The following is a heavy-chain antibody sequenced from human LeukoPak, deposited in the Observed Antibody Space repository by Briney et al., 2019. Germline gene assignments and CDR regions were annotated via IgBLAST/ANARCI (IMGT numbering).Heavy chain of an antibody. V-gene: IGHV3-7*01. CDR2: INHDGSEK. CDR3: AREGAATDDYDFWSGSPGGGDWFDP. J-gene: IGHJ5*02. Sequence: PGGSLRLSCAASGFTFSSYWMSWVRQAPGKGLEWVANINHDGSEKYYVDSVKGRFTISRDNAKNSLYLQMSSLRAEDTAVYYCAREGAATDDYDFWSGSPGGGDWFDPWGQGTLVTVSS. D-gene: IGHD3-3*01. CDR1: GFTFSSYW.